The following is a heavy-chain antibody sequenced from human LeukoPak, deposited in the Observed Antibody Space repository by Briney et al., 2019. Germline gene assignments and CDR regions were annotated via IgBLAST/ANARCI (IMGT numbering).Heavy chain of an antibody. J-gene: IGHJ4*02. V-gene: IGHV6-1*01. CDR2: TYYRSKWYN. CDR3: ARDSEDYGGNPAANYGFDY. CDR1: GDSVSSNSAA. D-gene: IGHD4-23*01. Sequence: SQTLSLTCAISGDSVSSNSAAWNWIRQSPSRGLEWLGRTYYRSKWYNDYAVSVKSRITINPDTSKNQFSLQLNSVTPEDTAVYYCARDSEDYGGNPAANYGFDYWGQGTLVTVSS.